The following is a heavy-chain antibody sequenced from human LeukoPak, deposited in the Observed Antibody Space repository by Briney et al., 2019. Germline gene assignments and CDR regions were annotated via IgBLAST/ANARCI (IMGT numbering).Heavy chain of an antibody. CDR1: GLTFRNTA. J-gene: IGHJ4*02. Sequence: GGSLRLSCAASGLTFRNTAMSWVRQAPGKGLEWVSSISGSGGSTYYADFVRGRFSISRDNSKNTLSLQMNSLTAEDTAIYYCAIGGGISTPGHWGQGTPVTVSS. V-gene: IGHV3-23*01. CDR3: AIGGGISTPGH. CDR2: ISGSGGST. D-gene: IGHD6-13*01.